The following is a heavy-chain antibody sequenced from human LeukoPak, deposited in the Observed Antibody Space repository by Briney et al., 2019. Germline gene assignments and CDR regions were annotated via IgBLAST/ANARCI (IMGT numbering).Heavy chain of an antibody. CDR2: IHYSGST. Sequence: SETLSLTCTVSGGSFSSRNYYWGWIRQPPGKGLEWIGSIHYSGSTYYYPSLKSRVAISVDTSKNQFSLELSSVTAADTAVYYCARHSSYYKPTTGTFDYWGQGTLVTVSS. V-gene: IGHV4-39*01. CDR3: ARHSSYYKPTTGTFDY. J-gene: IGHJ4*02. CDR1: GGSFSSRNYY. D-gene: IGHD1-1*01.